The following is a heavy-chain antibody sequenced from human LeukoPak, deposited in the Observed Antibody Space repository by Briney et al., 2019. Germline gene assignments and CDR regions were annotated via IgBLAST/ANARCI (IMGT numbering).Heavy chain of an antibody. CDR2: IKQDGSEK. V-gene: IGHV3-7*01. Sequence: PGGSLRLSCADSGFTFSSYWMRWVRQAPGKALEWVANIKQDGSEKYYVDSVKGRFTISRDNAKNSLYLQMNSLRAEDTAVYYCARYCSGGSCYAYYYGMVVWGQCTTVTVSS. J-gene: IGHJ6*02. CDR3: ARYCSGGSCYAYYYGMVV. CDR1: GFTFSSYW. D-gene: IGHD2-15*01.